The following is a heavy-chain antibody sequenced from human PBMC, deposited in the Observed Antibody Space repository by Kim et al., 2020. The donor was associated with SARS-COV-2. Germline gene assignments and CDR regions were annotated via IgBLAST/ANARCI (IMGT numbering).Heavy chain of an antibody. CDR3: ATPPEGVVISDHWFDP. V-gene: IGHV3-23*01. D-gene: IGHD3-3*01. J-gene: IGHJ5*02. Sequence: SVKGRLTNSRDKSKNTLYLQMNSLRAEDTAVYYCATPPEGVVISDHWFDPWGQGTLVTVSS.